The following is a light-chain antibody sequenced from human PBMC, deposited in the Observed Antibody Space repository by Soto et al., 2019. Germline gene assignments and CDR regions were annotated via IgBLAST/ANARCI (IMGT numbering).Light chain of an antibody. CDR3: QHYNNWPPIT. CDR1: ESISTW. CDR2: GAS. J-gene: IGKJ5*01. Sequence: DIQMTQSPSSLSASVGDRVTITCRASESISTWLAWYQQKPEKAPKLLIYGASSLESGVPPRFSGDGSGTEFTLTISSLQRDDFGIYYCQHYNNWPPITFGQGTRLEIK. V-gene: IGKV1-5*03.